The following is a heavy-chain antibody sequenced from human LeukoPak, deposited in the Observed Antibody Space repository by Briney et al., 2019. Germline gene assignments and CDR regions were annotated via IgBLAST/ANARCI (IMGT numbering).Heavy chain of an antibody. D-gene: IGHD3-3*01. V-gene: IGHV4-39*01. CDR3: ARLLGTGITIFGVVTPLTFVY. J-gene: IGHJ4*02. Sequence: PSETLSLTCTVSGGSISSSSYYWGWIRQPPGKGLERIGSIYYSGSTYYNPSLKSRVTISVDTSKNQFSLKLSSVTAADTAVYYCARLLGTGITIFGVVTPLTFVYWGQGTLVTVSS. CDR2: IYYSGST. CDR1: GGSISSSSYY.